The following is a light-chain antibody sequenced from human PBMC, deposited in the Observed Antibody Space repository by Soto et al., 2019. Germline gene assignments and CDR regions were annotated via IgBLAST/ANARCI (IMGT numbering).Light chain of an antibody. V-gene: IGKV1-6*01. Sequence: AIQMTQSPSSLSASVGDRVTITCRASQGIRNDLGWYQQKSGKAPKLLIYAASTLQSGVPSRFSGSGSGTDFTLSISRLQPEDFATYYCLQDYNYPYTFGQGTKLEIK. CDR3: LQDYNYPYT. J-gene: IGKJ2*01. CDR1: QGIRND. CDR2: AAS.